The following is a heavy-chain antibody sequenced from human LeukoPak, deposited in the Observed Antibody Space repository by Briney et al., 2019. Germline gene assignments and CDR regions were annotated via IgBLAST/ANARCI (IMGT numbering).Heavy chain of an antibody. Sequence: GALRLSCAASGFIFSSFGMHWVRQAPGKGLEWVAVIWYDGSNKQYADSVKGRFTISRDNSKNTLYLQMNSLRAEDTAVYYCATTGSSGDEGDAFDIWGQGTMVTVSS. CDR2: IWYDGSNK. V-gene: IGHV3-33*01. J-gene: IGHJ3*02. CDR1: GFIFSSFG. D-gene: IGHD6-13*01. CDR3: ATTGSSGDEGDAFDI.